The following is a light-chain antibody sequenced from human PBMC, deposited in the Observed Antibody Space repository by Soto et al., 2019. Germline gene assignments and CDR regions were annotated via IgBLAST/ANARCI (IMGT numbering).Light chain of an antibody. Sequence: QSVLSQAADVSGPPGQWTSIYWTGTSREDGGDEYVSWYQQQSGKAPKLMIHEVSNRPSGVSNRFSGSKSGNTASLTISGLQAEDEADYYCSSYTSSRAYVFGIGTKVTVL. CDR1: SREDGGDEY. J-gene: IGLJ1*01. V-gene: IGLV2-14*01. CDR2: EVS. CDR3: SSYTSSRAYV.